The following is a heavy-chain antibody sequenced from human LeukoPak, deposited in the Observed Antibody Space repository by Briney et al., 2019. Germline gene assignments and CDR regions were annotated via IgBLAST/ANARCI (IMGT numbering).Heavy chain of an antibody. CDR3: ARVGYIYGYDR. CDR1: GFTFSNYW. D-gene: IGHD5-18*01. Sequence: GGSLRLSCAASGFTFSNYWRHGVGQAPGKGLLWFSSIIGDGNSTNYADSVKGRFTISRDNDKNTLNMQMNSLRPEDTAVYYCARVGYIYGYDRWGQGTLVTVSS. CDR2: IIGDGNST. V-gene: IGHV3-74*01. J-gene: IGHJ5*02.